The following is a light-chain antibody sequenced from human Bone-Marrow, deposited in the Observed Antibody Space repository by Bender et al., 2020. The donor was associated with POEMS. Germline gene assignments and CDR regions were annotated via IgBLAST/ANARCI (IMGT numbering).Light chain of an antibody. J-gene: IGLJ3*02. CDR1: SSNIESHT. CDR3: AVWDESLDGWV. Sequence: QSVLTQPPSASGTPGQRVTISCSGSSSNIESHTVNWYQQLPGTAPKLLIYSTNQRPSGVPDRFSGSKSGTSASLAISGLQSEDEAHYYCAVWDESLDGWVFGGGTKLTVL. CDR2: STN. V-gene: IGLV1-44*01.